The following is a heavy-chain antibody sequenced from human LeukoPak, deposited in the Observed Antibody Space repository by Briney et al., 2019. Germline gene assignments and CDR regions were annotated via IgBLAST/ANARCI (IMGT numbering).Heavy chain of an antibody. CDR2: IVHSGNT. J-gene: IGHJ3*02. CDR3: ARFGSSTWYKGAFDI. V-gene: IGHV4-34*12. D-gene: IGHD6-13*01. CDR1: GGSISSYY. Sequence: PSETLSLTCTVSGGSISSYYWSWIRQPPGKGLEWIGEIVHSGNTKYNPSLKSRVTILVDTSKNQFSLNLTSVTAADTAVYYCARFGSSTWYKGAFDIWGQGTMVTVAS.